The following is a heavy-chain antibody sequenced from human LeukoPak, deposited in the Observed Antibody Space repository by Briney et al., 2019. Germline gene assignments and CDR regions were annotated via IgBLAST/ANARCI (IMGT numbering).Heavy chain of an antibody. D-gene: IGHD3-10*01. Sequence: SETLSLTCTVSGGSISSYYWSWIRQPPGKGLEGIGSVSHSGNTYYKSSLRSRVTVSLDTSKNEFSLILTSVTAADTAEYYCARHLYYSASAFWYIDLWGRGTLVIVSP. CDR1: GGSISSYY. CDR2: VSHSGNT. V-gene: IGHV4-59*04. J-gene: IGHJ2*01. CDR3: ARHLYYSASAFWYIDL.